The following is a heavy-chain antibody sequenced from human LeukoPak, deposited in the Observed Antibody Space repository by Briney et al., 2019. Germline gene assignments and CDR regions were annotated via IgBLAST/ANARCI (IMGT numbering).Heavy chain of an antibody. CDR1: GGTFSSYA. D-gene: IGHD6-6*01. CDR3: ARGRVSSTDY. Sequence: ASVKVSCKASGGTFSSYAISWVRQAPGQGLEWMGGIIPVFGTSNYAQKFQGRVTITADESTSTAYMELSSLRSEDTAVYYCARGRVSSTDYWGQGTLVTVSS. V-gene: IGHV1-69*13. CDR2: IIPVFGTS. J-gene: IGHJ4*02.